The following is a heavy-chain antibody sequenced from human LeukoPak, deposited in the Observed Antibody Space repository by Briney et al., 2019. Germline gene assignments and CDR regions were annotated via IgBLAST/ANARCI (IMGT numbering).Heavy chain of an antibody. Sequence: GGSLRLSCAASGFTFSDYYMSWIRQAPGKGLEWVSYISSSGSTIYYADSVKGRFTISRDNAKNSLYLQMNGLRAEDTAVYYCARLVVPAAIPVGWFDPWGQGTLVTVSS. CDR2: ISSSGSTI. D-gene: IGHD2-2*01. J-gene: IGHJ5*02. CDR3: ARLVVPAAIPVGWFDP. V-gene: IGHV3-11*01. CDR1: GFTFSDYY.